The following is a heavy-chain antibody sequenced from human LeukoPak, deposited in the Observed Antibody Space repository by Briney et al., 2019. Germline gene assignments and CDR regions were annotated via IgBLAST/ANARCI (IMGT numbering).Heavy chain of an antibody. CDR1: GFTFSTYT. V-gene: IGHV3-48*04. J-gene: IGHJ4*02. CDR3: ARGRYCSGHNCYFDY. D-gene: IGHD2-15*01. Sequence: GGSLRLSCAASGFTFSTYTMNWVRQAPGKGLEWLSYISSTGNTIYYVDSVKGRFTISRDNAKNSLYLQMNSLRAEDTAVYYCARGRYCSGHNCYFDYWGQGTLVTVSS. CDR2: ISSTGNTI.